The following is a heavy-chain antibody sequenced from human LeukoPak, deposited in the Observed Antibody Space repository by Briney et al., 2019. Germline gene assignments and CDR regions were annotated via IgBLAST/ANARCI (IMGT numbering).Heavy chain of an antibody. J-gene: IGHJ4*02. CDR1: GYPFTTYT. CDR2: INAGNGNT. D-gene: IGHD3-10*01. V-gene: IGHV1-3*01. Sequence: ASVKVFCKASGYPFTTYTMHWVRQAPGQSLEWMGWINAGNGNTKYSQNFQGRVTITRDTYARTAYMELSSLRSEDTAVYYCARGSGSYYFDYWGQGTLVTVSS. CDR3: ARGSGSYYFDY.